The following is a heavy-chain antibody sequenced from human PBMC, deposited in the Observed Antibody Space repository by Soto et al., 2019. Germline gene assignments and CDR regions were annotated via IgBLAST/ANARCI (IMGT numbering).Heavy chain of an antibody. Sequence: GGSLRLSCAASGFTFDDYAMHWVRQAPGKGLEYVSAISSNGGGTDYADSVKGRFTISRDNSKNTLYLQVSSLRAEDTAVYYCVSGLVAVAGTYYYAMDVWGQGTTVTVSS. CDR3: VSGLVAVAGTYYYAMDV. J-gene: IGHJ6*02. V-gene: IGHV3-64D*06. D-gene: IGHD6-19*01. CDR2: ISSNGGGT. CDR1: GFTFDDYA.